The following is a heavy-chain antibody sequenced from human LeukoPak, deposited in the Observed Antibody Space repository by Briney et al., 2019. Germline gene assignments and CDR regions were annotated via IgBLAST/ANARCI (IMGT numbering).Heavy chain of an antibody. V-gene: IGHV3-74*01. D-gene: IGHD3-10*01. J-gene: IGHJ4*02. CDR1: RFSFSNYW. CDR3: ARDIVSGSGSLDY. Sequence: GGSLRFSCAASRFSFSNYWMHWVRQAPGKGLVWVSRVKSDGRNPSYADSVKGRFTISRDNAENMLYLQMNTLGAEDTAVYYCARDIVSGSGSLDYWGQGTLVTVSS. CDR2: VKSDGRNP.